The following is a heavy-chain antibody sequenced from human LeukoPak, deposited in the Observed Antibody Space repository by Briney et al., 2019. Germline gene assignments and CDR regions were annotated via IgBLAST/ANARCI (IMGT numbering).Heavy chain of an antibody. Sequence: PGGSLRLSCAASGFTFSSYEMNWVRQAPGKGLEWVSYISSSGSTIYYADSVKGRFTISRDNAKNSLYLQMNSLRAEDTALYYCAKDIRRRPSYYDILTGYRDQYYYYYYMDVWGKGTTVTISS. CDR1: GFTFSSYE. CDR2: ISSSGSTI. CDR3: AKDIRRRPSYYDILTGYRDQYYYYYYMDV. J-gene: IGHJ6*03. D-gene: IGHD3-9*01. V-gene: IGHV3-48*03.